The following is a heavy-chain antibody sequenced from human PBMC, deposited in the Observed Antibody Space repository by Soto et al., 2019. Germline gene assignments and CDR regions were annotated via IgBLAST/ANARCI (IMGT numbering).Heavy chain of an antibody. V-gene: IGHV1-2*04. CDR2: INPNSGGT. CDR1: GYTFTGYY. Sequence: GASVKVSCKASGYTFTGYYMHWVRQAPGQGLEWMGWINPNSGGTNYAQKFQGWVTMTRDTSISTAYMELSRLRAEDTALYYCARAGGYSRTTPTPRAYDMDVWGQRTTVTVSS. J-gene: IGHJ6*02. D-gene: IGHD6-13*01. CDR3: ARAGGYSRTTPTPRAYDMDV.